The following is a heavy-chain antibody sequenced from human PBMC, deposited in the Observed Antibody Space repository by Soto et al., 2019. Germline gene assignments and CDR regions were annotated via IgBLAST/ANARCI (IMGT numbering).Heavy chain of an antibody. CDR1: GGSFSGYY. Sequence: QVQLQQWGAGLLKPSETLSLTCAVYGGSFSGYYWSWIRQPPGKGLEWIGEINHSGSTNYNPSLKSRVIISVDTSKDQFSLELTSVTAADTAVYYCARGRYMVLGVIITSLYWHFELWGRGTLVTVSS. CDR3: ARGRYMVLGVIITSLYWHFEL. J-gene: IGHJ2*01. V-gene: IGHV4-34*01. D-gene: IGHD3-10*01. CDR2: INHSGST.